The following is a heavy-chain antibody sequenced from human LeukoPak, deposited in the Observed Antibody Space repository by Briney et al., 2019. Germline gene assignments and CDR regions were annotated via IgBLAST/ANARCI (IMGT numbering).Heavy chain of an antibody. CDR3: AREIIVVVPAAAREIDY. Sequence: ASVTVSCKASGYTFTGYYMHWVRQAPGQGLEWMGWINPNSGGTNYAQKFQGRVTMTRDTSISTAYMELSRLRSDDTAVYYCAREIIVVVPAAAREIDYWGQGTLVTVSS. CDR2: INPNSGGT. J-gene: IGHJ4*02. D-gene: IGHD2-2*01. CDR1: GYTFTGYY. V-gene: IGHV1-2*02.